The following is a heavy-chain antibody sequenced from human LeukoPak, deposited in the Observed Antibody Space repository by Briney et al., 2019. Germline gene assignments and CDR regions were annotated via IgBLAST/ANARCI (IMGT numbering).Heavy chain of an antibody. J-gene: IGHJ5*02. CDR3: ARSYASSWYWNWFDP. CDR2: INHSGTT. V-gene: IGHV4-34*01. Sequence: PGGSLRLSCAASGFTFSDYYMSWIRQAPGKGLEWIGEINHSGTTNYNPSLESRVTISVDTSKNQFSLKLSSVTAADTAVYYCARSYASSWYWNWFDPWGQGTLVTVSS. D-gene: IGHD6-13*01. CDR1: GFTFSDYY.